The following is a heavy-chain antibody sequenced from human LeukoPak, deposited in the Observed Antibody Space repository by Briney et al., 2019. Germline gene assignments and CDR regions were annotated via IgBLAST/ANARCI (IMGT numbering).Heavy chain of an antibody. CDR1: GGSISSYY. J-gene: IGHJ4*02. CDR3: ARDSMTTVTFDH. CDR2: IYYSGST. Sequence: SETLSLTCTVSGGSISSYYWSWIRQPPGKGLEWIGYIYYSGSTNYNPSLKSRVTISVDTSKNQFSLKLSSVTAADTAVYYCARDSMTTVTFDHWGQGTLVTVSS. V-gene: IGHV4-59*01. D-gene: IGHD4-17*01.